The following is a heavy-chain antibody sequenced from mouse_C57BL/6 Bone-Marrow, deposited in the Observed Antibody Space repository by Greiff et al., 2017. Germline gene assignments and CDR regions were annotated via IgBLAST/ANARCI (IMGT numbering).Heavy chain of an antibody. Sequence: QVHVKQSGAELARPGASVKLSCKASGYTFTSYGISWVKQRTGQGLEWIGEIYPRSGNAYYNEKFKGKATLTAVKSSIKAYMELRSLTSEDSAVYFCARTGYYGSSQYYFDYWGQGTTLTVSS. CDR2: IYPRSGNA. J-gene: IGHJ2*01. CDR1: GYTFTSYG. V-gene: IGHV1-81*01. CDR3: ARTGYYGSSQYYFDY. D-gene: IGHD1-1*01.